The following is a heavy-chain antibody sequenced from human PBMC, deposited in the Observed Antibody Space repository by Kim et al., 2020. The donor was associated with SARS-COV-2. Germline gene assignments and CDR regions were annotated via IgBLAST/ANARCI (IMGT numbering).Heavy chain of an antibody. Sequence: SVKVSCKASGGTFSSYAISWVRQAPGQGLEWMGRIIPILGIANYAQKFQGRVTITADKSTSTAYMELSSLRSEDTAVYYCARAVLYLAGYYYYYMDVWGKGTTVTVSS. CDR1: GGTFSSYA. CDR2: IIPILGIA. D-gene: IGHD2-8*01. V-gene: IGHV1-69*04. CDR3: ARAVLYLAGYYYYYMDV. J-gene: IGHJ6*03.